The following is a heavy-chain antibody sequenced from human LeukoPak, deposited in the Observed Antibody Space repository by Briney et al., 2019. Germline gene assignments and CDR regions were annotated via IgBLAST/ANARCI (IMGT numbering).Heavy chain of an antibody. CDR2: INPNSGGT. CDR1: GYTFTGYF. V-gene: IGHV1-2*02. J-gene: IGHJ6*02. D-gene: IGHD2-8*02. Sequence: ASVKVSCKASGYTFTGYFMHWVRQAPGQGLEWMGWINPNSGGTDYAQKFQGRVTMTRDTSISTAYMELSSLRSDDTAVYYCAREVLAKNYGMDVWGQGTTVTVSS. CDR3: AREVLAKNYGMDV.